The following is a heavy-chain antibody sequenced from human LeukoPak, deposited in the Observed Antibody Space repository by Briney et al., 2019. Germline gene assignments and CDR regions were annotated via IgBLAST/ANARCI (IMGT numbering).Heavy chain of an antibody. CDR3: AKDIVVVPAARGRYYYYGMDV. CDR2: ISYDGSNK. D-gene: IGHD2-2*01. Sequence: PGRSPRLSCAASGFTFSSYGMHWVRQAPGKGLEWVAVISYDGSNKYYADSVKGRFTISRDNSKNTLYLRMNSLRAEDTAVYYCAKDIVVVPAARGRYYYYGMDVWGQGTTVTVSS. CDR1: GFTFSSYG. J-gene: IGHJ6*02. V-gene: IGHV3-30*18.